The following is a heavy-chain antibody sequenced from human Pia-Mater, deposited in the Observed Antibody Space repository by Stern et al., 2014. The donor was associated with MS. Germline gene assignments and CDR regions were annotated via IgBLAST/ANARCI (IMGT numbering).Heavy chain of an antibody. CDR2: IYPGDSAT. CDR1: GYSFSSYW. V-gene: IGHV5-51*01. CDR3: ARRLYYYAPFDP. Sequence: VQLVQSGAEVKQPGESLKLSCKGSGYSFSSYWIGWVRQMPGKGLEWMSIIYPGDSATRYSPSFQGQVTISADKSISTAYLQWSSLKASETAMYYCARRLYYYAPFDPWGQGTLVTVSS. D-gene: IGHD3-10*01. J-gene: IGHJ5*02.